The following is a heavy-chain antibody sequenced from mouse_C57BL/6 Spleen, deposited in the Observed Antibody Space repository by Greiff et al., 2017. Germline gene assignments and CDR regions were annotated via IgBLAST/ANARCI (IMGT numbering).Heavy chain of an antibody. CDR1: GFTFSSYG. J-gene: IGHJ2*01. CDR3: ARQRDGNYYFDY. V-gene: IGHV5-6*01. D-gene: IGHD2-1*01. Sequence: EVKVLESGGDLVKPGGSLKLSCAASGFTFSSYGMSWVRQTPDKRLEWVATISSGGSYTYYPDSVKGRFTISRDNAKNTLYLQMSSLKSEDTAMYYCARQRDGNYYFDYWGQGTTLTVSS. CDR2: ISSGGSYT.